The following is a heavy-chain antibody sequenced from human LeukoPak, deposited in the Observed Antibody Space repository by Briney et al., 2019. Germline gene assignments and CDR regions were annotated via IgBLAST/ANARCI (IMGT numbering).Heavy chain of an antibody. V-gene: IGHV3-23*01. D-gene: IGHD3-10*01. CDR2: ISGSGGST. Sequence: PGGSLRLSCAASGFTFSSYAMSWVRQAPGKGLEWVSAISGSGGSTYYADSVKGRFTISRDNSKNTLYLQMNSLRAEDTAVYYCAKDIVLVHGSGSYYSFSPTYYFDYWGQGTLVTVSS. CDR3: AKDIVLVHGSGSYYSFSPTYYFDY. CDR1: GFTFSSYA. J-gene: IGHJ4*02.